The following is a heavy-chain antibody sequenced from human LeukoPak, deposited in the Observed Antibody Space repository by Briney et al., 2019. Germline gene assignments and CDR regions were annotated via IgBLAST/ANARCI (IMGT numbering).Heavy chain of an antibody. V-gene: IGHV4-59*08. Sequence: SETLSLTCTVSGGSITSFYWSWIRQPPGKGLEWIGYIYYSGNTNYNPSLKSRVTISVDRSKNQFSLKLSSVTAADTAVYYCARHKDYYYSYMDVWGKGTTVTISS. CDR1: GGSITSFY. CDR2: IYYSGNT. CDR3: ARHKDYYYSYMDV. J-gene: IGHJ6*03.